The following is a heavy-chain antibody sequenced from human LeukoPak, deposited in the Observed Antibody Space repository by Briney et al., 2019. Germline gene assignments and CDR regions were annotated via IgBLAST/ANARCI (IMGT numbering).Heavy chain of an antibody. J-gene: IGHJ6*03. CDR1: GFTFSSYS. D-gene: IGHD6-6*01. CDR2: ISSSSSYI. CDR3: AREVAARLTMYYYYYYMDV. V-gene: IGHV3-21*01. Sequence: GGSLRLSCAASGFTFSSYSMNWVRQAPGKGLEWVSSISSSSSYIYYADSVKGRFTISRDSAKNSLYLQMNSLRAEDTAVYYCAREVAARLTMYYYYYYMDVWGKGTTVTVSS.